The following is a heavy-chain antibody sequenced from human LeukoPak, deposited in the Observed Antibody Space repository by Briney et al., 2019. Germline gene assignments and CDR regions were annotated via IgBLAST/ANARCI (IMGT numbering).Heavy chain of an antibody. Sequence: ASVKVSCKASGGTFSSYAISWVRQAPGQGLEWMGGINPIFGTANYAQKFQGRVTITADESTSTAYMELSSLRSEDTAVYYCARGGPRERSGGGDGIWGQGTMVTVSS. J-gene: IGHJ3*02. V-gene: IGHV1-69*13. CDR3: ARGGPRERSGGGDGI. CDR1: GGTFSSYA. CDR2: INPIFGTA. D-gene: IGHD2-21*02.